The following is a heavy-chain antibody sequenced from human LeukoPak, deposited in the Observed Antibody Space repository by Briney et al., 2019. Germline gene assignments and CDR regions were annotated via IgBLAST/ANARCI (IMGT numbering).Heavy chain of an antibody. D-gene: IGHD1-14*01. V-gene: IGHV3-23*01. J-gene: IGHJ5*02. CDR1: GFTFTSYS. CDR2: IRSNGGDT. CDR3: AKGGNTTWFDP. Sequence: GGSLRLSCAASGFTFTSYSMSWVPQAPGKGLEWVSTIRSNGGDTYYVDSVKGRFTISRDNSKNTVYLEMNSLRAEDTAVYYCAKGGNTTWFDPWGQGTLVTVSS.